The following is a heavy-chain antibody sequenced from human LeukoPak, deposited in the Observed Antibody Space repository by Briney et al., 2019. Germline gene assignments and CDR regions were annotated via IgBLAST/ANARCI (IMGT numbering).Heavy chain of an antibody. V-gene: IGHV3-9*01. D-gene: IGHD6-19*01. CDR1: GFTFDDYA. J-gene: IGHJ4*02. Sequence: PGRSLRLSCAASGFTFDDYAMPWVRQAPGKGLEWVSTITWNSGSIGYADSVKGRFTISRDNAKNSLYLQMNSLRAEDTALYYCAKSESSGWPFDYWGQGTLVTVSS. CDR3: AKSESSGWPFDY. CDR2: ITWNSGSI.